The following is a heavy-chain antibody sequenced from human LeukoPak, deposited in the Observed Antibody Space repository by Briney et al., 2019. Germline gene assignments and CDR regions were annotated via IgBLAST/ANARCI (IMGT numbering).Heavy chain of an antibody. J-gene: IGHJ4*02. CDR3: ARFSQATADY. CDR2: INHSGST. CDR1: GGSFSGYY. D-gene: IGHD5-12*01. V-gene: IGHV4-34*01. Sequence: SETLSLTCAVYGGSFSGYYWSWIRQPPGKGLEWIGEINHSGSTNYNPSLKSRVTISVDTSKNQFSLKLSSVTAADTAVYYCARFSQATADYWGQGTLVTVPS.